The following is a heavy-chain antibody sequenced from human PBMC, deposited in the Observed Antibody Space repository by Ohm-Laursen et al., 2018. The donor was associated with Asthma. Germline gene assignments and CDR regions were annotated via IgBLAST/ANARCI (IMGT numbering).Heavy chain of an antibody. Sequence: SLRLSCTASGYTFSRYSIHWVRQAPGKGLEWVSAISGSGGSTYYADSVKGRFTISRDSSKNTLYLQMNSLRAEDTAVYYCAKEDYYASGSYSDWGQGTLVTVSS. CDR3: AKEDYYASGSYSD. D-gene: IGHD3-10*01. V-gene: IGHV3-23*01. CDR1: GYTFSRYS. J-gene: IGHJ4*02. CDR2: ISGSGGST.